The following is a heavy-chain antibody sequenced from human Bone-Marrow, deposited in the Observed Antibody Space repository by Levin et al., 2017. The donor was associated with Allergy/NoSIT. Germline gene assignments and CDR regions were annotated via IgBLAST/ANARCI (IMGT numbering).Heavy chain of an antibody. Sequence: GGSLRLSCAASGFTFRSSVMSWVRQPPGKGLEWVSSITGNGGGTYYVDSAKGRFTISRDNSKNTLFLQLSSLRAEDTAVYYCVKDSPYIRRWYGSGGDWGQGTLVSVSS. CDR1: GFTFRSSV. D-gene: IGHD6-13*01. J-gene: IGHJ4*02. CDR3: VKDSPYIRRWYGSGGD. V-gene: IGHV3-23*01. CDR2: ITGNGGGT.